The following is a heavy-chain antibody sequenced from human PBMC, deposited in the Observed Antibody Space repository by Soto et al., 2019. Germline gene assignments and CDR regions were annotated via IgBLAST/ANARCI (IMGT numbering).Heavy chain of an antibody. J-gene: IGHJ6*02. V-gene: IGHV4-4*02. CDR1: GGSISSSNW. CDR3: ARGLDEKCELQGYYYGMDV. Sequence: LSLTCAVSGGSISSSNWWSWVRQPPGKGLEWIGEIYHSGSTNYNPSLKSRVTISVDKSKNQFSLKLSSVTAADTAVYYCARGLDEKCELQGYYYGMDVWGQGTTVTVSS. D-gene: IGHD1-26*01. CDR2: IYHSGST.